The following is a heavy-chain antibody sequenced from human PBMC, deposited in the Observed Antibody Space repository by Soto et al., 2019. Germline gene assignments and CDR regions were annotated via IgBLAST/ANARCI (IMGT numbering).Heavy chain of an antibody. CDR1: GFTFSNYD. D-gene: IGHD3-22*01. CDR3: AKNSDSSGFDY. J-gene: IGHJ4*02. Sequence: QVQLVESGGGVVQRGRSLRLSCAAAGFTFSNYDMHWVRQAPGKGLEWVAVIPYDGSNNYYADSVKGRFTIARDNSKSTLFLQMNSLRAEDTAVYYCAKNSDSSGFDYWGQGSLVTVSS. CDR2: IPYDGSNN. V-gene: IGHV3-30*18.